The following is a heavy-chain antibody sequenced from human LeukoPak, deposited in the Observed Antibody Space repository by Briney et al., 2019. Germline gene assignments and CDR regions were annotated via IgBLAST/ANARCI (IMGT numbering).Heavy chain of an antibody. D-gene: IGHD3-10*01. CDR1: GYTFTSYD. Sequence: ASVKVSCKASGYTFTSYDSNWVRQATGQGLEWMGGMNPNSGNTGYAQKFQGRATMTRNTSISTAYMELSSLRSEDTAVYYCARFRQSGRGFAEFDYWGQGTLVTVSS. J-gene: IGHJ4*02. CDR3: ARFRQSGRGFAEFDY. V-gene: IGHV1-8*01. CDR2: MNPNSGNT.